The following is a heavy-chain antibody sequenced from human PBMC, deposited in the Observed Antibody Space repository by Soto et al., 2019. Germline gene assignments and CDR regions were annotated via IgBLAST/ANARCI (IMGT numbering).Heavy chain of an antibody. Sequence: PGGSLRLSCAASGFTFSNYAMSWVRQAPGKGLEWVSTISGSGVRTYYADSVKGRFTFSRDNSKNTLYLQMNSLSAEDTAVYYCAKPYCGGDCYRVDYHSGMDVWGQGTTVTVSS. D-gene: IGHD2-21*02. CDR3: AKPYCGGDCYRVDYHSGMDV. J-gene: IGHJ6*02. CDR1: GFTFSNYA. CDR2: ISGSGVRT. V-gene: IGHV3-23*01.